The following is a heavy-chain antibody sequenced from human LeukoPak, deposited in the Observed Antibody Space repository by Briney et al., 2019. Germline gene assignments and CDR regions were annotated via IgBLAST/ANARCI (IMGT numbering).Heavy chain of an antibody. CDR2: IYPSGNT. CDR3: ARKLHPPNLNWYFDY. V-gene: IGHV4-4*07. J-gene: IGHJ4*02. D-gene: IGHD1-1*01. Sequence: SETLSLTCTVSRGSTSTYYWSWIRQPAGKGLEWIGRIYPSGNTNFNPSLMSRVTMSIDTSKNQFSLKLSSVTAADTAIYYCARKLHPPNLNWYFDYWGQGILVTVSS. CDR1: RGSTSTYY.